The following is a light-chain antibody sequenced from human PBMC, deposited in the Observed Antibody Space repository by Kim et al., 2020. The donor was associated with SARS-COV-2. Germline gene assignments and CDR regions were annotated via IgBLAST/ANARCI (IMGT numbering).Light chain of an antibody. CDR3: QEYNNWTPYT. CDR2: GAS. V-gene: IGKV3-15*01. J-gene: IGKJ2*01. Sequence: EIVMTQSPATLSVSPGERATLSCRASQSVSSNLAWYQQKPGQAPRLLIYGASTRATGIPARFSGSGSGTEFTLTISSLQSEDFAVYYCQEYNNWTPYTFGQGKKLEI. CDR1: QSVSSN.